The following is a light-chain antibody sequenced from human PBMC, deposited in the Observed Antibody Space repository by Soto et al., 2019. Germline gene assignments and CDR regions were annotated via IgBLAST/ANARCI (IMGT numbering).Light chain of an antibody. J-gene: IGKJ1*01. V-gene: IGKV3-20*01. CDR2: GAS. Sequence: EIVLTQSPGTLSLSPGERATLSCRASQSVSSSYLAWYQQKPGQAPRLLIYGASGRATGIPDRFSGSGSGTDFTLTISILEPEDFAVYYCQQYGSSLWTFGKGPRWKSN. CDR1: QSVSSSY. CDR3: QQYGSSLWT.